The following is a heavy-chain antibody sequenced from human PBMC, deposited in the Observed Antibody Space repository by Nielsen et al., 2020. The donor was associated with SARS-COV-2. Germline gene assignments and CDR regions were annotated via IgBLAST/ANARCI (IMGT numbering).Heavy chain of an antibody. Sequence: ASVKVSCKASGYIFSNYAIHWVRQAPGQRLEWMGWINTAEGSTRYSEHFQGRVTTTRDTSATTVYLELSSLTSEDTAVYYCARDTGNWYMDVWGKGTTVTVSS. CDR3: ARDTGNWYMDV. CDR1: GYIFSNYA. CDR2: INTAEGST. V-gene: IGHV1-3*04. D-gene: IGHD6-13*01. J-gene: IGHJ6*04.